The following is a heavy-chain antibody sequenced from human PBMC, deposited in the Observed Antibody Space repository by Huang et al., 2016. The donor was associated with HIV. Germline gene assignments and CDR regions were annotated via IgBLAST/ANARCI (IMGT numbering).Heavy chain of an antibody. J-gene: IGHJ4*02. CDR3: ARGYSSSWLYN. Sequence: EEQLVESGGGLVQPGGSMRLSCAASGFSFSSCNRNWVGQAPGKGLEWLSDISETGSCITYADSVKGRFTVSRDNAKNSLYLQMDSLRAEDTAVYYCARGYSSSWLYNWGQGTLVTVSS. V-gene: IGHV3-48*01. CDR2: ISETGSCI. CDR1: GFSFSSCN. D-gene: IGHD6-13*01.